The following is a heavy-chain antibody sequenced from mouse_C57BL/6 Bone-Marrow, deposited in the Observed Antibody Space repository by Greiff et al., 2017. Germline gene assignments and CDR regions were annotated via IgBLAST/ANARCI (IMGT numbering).Heavy chain of an antibody. D-gene: IGHD2-4*01. J-gene: IGHJ3*01. V-gene: IGHV14-4*01. Sequence: VQLQQSGAELVRPGASVKLSCTASGFNIKDDYMHWVKQRPEQGLEWIGWIDPENGDTEYASKVQGKATITADTSSNTAYLQLSSLTSEDTAVYYCTTYDYDGGPFAYWGQGTLVTVSA. CDR2: IDPENGDT. CDR1: GFNIKDDY. CDR3: TTYDYDGGPFAY.